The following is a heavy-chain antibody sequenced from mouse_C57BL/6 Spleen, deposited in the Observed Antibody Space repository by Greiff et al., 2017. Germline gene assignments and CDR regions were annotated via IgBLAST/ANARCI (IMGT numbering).Heavy chain of an antibody. CDR2: IHPNSGST. J-gene: IGHJ3*01. V-gene: IGHV1-64*01. CDR1: GYTFTSYW. Sequence: QVQLQQPGAELVKPGASVKLSCKASGYTFTSYWMNWVKQRPGQGLEWIGMIHPNSGSTNYNEKFKSKATLTVDVSSSTAYMQLSSLTSEDSAVYYCARYDDGCPWFAYWGQGTLVTVSA. D-gene: IGHD2-3*01. CDR3: ARYDDGCPWFAY.